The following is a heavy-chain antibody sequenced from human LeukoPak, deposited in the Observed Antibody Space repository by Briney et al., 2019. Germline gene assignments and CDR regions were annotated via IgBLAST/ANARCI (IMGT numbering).Heavy chain of an antibody. CDR3: AREWQGGIAAAGTRIEGDY. CDR2: IKQDGSEK. D-gene: IGHD6-13*01. V-gene: IGHV3-7*01. CDR1: GFSVSGYW. Sequence: GGSLRLSCAVSGFSVSGYWMTWVRQAPGKGLEWVANIKQDGSEKNYVDSVKGRSTISRDNAENSLFLQMNSLRVEDTAVYYCAREWQGGIAAAGTRIEGDYWGQGTLVAVSS. J-gene: IGHJ4*02.